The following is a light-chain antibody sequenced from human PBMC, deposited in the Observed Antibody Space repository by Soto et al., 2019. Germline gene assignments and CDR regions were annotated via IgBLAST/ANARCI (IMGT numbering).Light chain of an antibody. CDR2: WAS. J-gene: IGKJ1*01. Sequence: DIVMTQSPDSLAVSLGERATINCKSSQSVLYSANNKNCLAWYQQKPGQPPKLLLYWASTRESGVPDRFSGSGSGTDFTLTIGSLQAEDVAVYYCQQYYSTPRTFGQGTKVDIK. V-gene: IGKV4-1*01. CDR3: QQYYSTPRT. CDR1: QSVLYSANNKNC.